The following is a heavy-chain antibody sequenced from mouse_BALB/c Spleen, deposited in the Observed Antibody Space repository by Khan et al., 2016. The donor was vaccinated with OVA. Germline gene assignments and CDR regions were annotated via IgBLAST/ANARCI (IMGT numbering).Heavy chain of an antibody. D-gene: IGHD2-14*01. J-gene: IGHJ2*01. V-gene: IGHV5-6-5*01. CDR1: GFTFSSYV. CDR3: TREAYRYDEYYFDY. CDR2: ISSGGST. Sequence: EVELVESGGGPVKPGGSLKLSCVVSGFTFSSYVMSWVRQSPEKRLEWVASISSGGSTYYPDSVKGRLIIFSDNARNIVYLQMSSLRSEDMAMYFCTREAYRYDEYYFDYWGQGTTLTVSS.